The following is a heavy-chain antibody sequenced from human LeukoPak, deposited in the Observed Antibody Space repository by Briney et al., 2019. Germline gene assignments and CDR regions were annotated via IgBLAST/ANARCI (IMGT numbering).Heavy chain of an antibody. J-gene: IGHJ4*02. Sequence: SETLSLTCAISGGSISSSNWWSWVRQPPGKGLEWIGEIYHSGSTNYNPSLKSRVTISVDKSKNQFSLKLSSVTAADTAVYYCARVSSGATTVDYWGQGTLVTVSS. CDR3: ARVSSGATTVDY. V-gene: IGHV4-4*02. CDR1: GGSISSSNW. CDR2: IYHSGST. D-gene: IGHD1-26*01.